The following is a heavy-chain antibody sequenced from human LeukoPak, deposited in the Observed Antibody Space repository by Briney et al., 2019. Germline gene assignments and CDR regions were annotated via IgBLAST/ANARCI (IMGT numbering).Heavy chain of an antibody. D-gene: IGHD1-26*01. CDR3: AKGMSSNLS. J-gene: IGHJ5*02. CDR2: ISSSSSTI. V-gene: IGHV3-48*01. CDR1: GVTFSIYS. Sequence: PGGALRLSCAVSGVTFSIYSMKWVRQAPGKGREWGSYISSSSSTIYYADSVKGRFTISRDNAKNSLYLHMDSLRAVDTTGYYCAKGMSSNLSWGQGTLVTVSS.